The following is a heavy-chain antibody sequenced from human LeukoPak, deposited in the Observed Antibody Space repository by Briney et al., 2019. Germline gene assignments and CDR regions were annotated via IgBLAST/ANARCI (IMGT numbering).Heavy chain of an antibody. V-gene: IGHV4-31*03. Sequence: SQTLSLTCTVSGGSISSGGYYWSWIRQHPGKGLEWIAYIYYTGSNYYNPSLKSRLTISVDTSKNHFSLRLSSMTAADTAVYYCARVPSVIDAFDIWGQGTMVTVSS. D-gene: IGHD2-21*01. J-gene: IGHJ3*02. CDR1: GGSISSGGYY. CDR3: ARVPSVIDAFDI. CDR2: IYYTGSN.